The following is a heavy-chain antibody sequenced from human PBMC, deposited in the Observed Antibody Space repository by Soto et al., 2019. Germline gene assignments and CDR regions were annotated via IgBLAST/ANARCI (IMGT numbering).Heavy chain of an antibody. J-gene: IGHJ6*02. D-gene: IGHD5-18*01. Sequence: GGSLRLSCAASGFTFSSYGMHWVRQAPGKGLEWVAVISYDGSNKYYADSVKGRFTISRDNSKNTLYLQMNSLRAEDTAVYYCAKDGRGYSYGLGYYYGMDVWGQGTTVTVSS. V-gene: IGHV3-30*18. CDR3: AKDGRGYSYGLGYYYGMDV. CDR1: GFTFSSYG. CDR2: ISYDGSNK.